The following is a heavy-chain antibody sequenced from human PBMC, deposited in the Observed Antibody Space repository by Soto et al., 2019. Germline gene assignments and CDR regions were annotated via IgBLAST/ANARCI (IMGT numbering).Heavy chain of an antibody. D-gene: IGHD6-6*01. J-gene: IGHJ5*02. V-gene: IGHV3-9*01. CDR1: GFSFDGYA. CDR3: VKASTYSSSQGWFDP. CDR2: ISWNSGNI. Sequence: GGSLRLSCAAFGFSFDGYAMNWVRQPPGKGLEWVSGISWNSGNIDYADSVKGRFTISRDNAKNSLYLQMNSLRAEDTALYYCVKASTYSSSQGWFDPWGQGTMVTVSS.